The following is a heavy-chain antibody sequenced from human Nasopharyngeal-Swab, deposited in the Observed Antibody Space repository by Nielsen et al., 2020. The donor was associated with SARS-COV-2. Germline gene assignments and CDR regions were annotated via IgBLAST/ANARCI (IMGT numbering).Heavy chain of an antibody. Sequence: GESLKISCAASGFTVSNNHVSWVRQAPGKGLEWVSSLSGSGANTYYADSVKGRFTISRDNSKNTLYLLMNSLRAEDMALYYCAKDGGGWYTSGWYYFDYWGQGTLVTVSS. V-gene: IGHV3-23*01. CDR3: AKDGGGWYTSGWYYFDY. D-gene: IGHD6-19*01. CDR2: LSGSGANT. CDR1: GFTVSNNH. J-gene: IGHJ4*02.